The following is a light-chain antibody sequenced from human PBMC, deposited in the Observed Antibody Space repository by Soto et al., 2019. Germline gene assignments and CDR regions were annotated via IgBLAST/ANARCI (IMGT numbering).Light chain of an antibody. CDR3: QQYNKWPIT. Sequence: EIVLTQSPVTLSLSPGERATLSCRASQSVTDFLAWYQQKPGQAPRLLIYDASNRATGIPARFSGSGSGTDFTLTISSLEPEDFAVYYCQQYNKWPITFGQGTRLEIK. V-gene: IGKV3-11*01. CDR2: DAS. J-gene: IGKJ5*01. CDR1: QSVTDF.